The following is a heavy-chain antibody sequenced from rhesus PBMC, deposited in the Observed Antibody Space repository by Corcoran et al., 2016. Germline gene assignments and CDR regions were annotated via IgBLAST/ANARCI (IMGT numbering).Heavy chain of an antibody. V-gene: IGHV4-127*01. J-gene: IGHJ4*01. D-gene: IGHD2-15*01. Sequence: QVQLQESGPGLVKPSETLSLTCAVSGYSISSGYGWSWIRQPQGTGLEWTGHIGVSSGSTNYNPSLKIQVTISKDTSKNQFSLKLSSVPAADTAVYYCARGPLLSYFDYWGQGVLVTVSS. CDR2: IGVSSGST. CDR3: ARGPLLSYFDY. CDR1: GYSISSGYG.